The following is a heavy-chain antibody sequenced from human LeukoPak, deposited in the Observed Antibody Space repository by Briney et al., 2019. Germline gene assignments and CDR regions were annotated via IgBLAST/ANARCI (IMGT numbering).Heavy chain of an antibody. V-gene: IGHV7-4-1*02. Sequence: ASVKVSCKASGYTFSSYAMNWVRQAPGQGLEWMGWINTNTGNPTYAQGFTGRFVFSLDTSASTAYLQISSLKAEDTAVYYCARVPNSSGYYPPLAYWGQGTLVTVSS. CDR1: GYTFSSYA. CDR3: ARVPNSSGYYPPLAY. CDR2: INTNTGNP. J-gene: IGHJ4*02. D-gene: IGHD3-22*01.